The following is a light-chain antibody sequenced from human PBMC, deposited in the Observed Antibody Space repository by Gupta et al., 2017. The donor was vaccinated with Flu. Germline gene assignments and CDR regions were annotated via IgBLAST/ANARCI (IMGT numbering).Light chain of an antibody. V-gene: IGLV2-14*04. CDR1: SSAVSGNNN. CDR2: YVS. Sequence: STISSTAASSAVSGNNNVTWYQQPPGKAPKLLIYYVSNRPSGVSSRFSGSKSGTTASLTISGLQAEDEANYFCTTSESSRNSLVFGGGTKLTVL. CDR3: TTSESSRNSLV. J-gene: IGLJ2*01.